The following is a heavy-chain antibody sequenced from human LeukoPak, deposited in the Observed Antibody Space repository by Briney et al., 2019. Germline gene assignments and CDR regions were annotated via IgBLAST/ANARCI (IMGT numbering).Heavy chain of an antibody. D-gene: IGHD6-19*01. J-gene: IGHJ4*02. CDR1: GFRFDNYD. CDR2: IAKKAYGETT. Sequence: GGSLRLSCTGSGFRFDNYDMTWVRQSPGKGLEWISLIAKKAYGETTHYAAPVEGRFFISRDDSRNTACLDRSSLRTEDTGVYYCARGYGSGTETGGGQGTLVTVSS. CDR3: ARGYGSGTETG. V-gene: IGHV3-49*04.